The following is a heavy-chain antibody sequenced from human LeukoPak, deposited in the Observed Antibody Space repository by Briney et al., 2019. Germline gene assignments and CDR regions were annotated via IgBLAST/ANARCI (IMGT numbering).Heavy chain of an antibody. Sequence: PSETLSLTCAVYGGSFSGYYWSWIRQPPGKGLEWIGEINHSGSTNYNPFLKSRVTISVDTSKNQFSLKLSSVTAADTAVYYCARRGGPGVPAASMPFYWGQGTLVTVSS. CDR3: ARRGGPGVPAASMPFY. J-gene: IGHJ4*02. V-gene: IGHV4-34*01. D-gene: IGHD2-2*01. CDR2: INHSGST. CDR1: GGSFSGYY.